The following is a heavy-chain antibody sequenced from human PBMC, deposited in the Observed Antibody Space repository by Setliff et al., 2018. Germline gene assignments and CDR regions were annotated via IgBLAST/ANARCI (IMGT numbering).Heavy chain of an antibody. CDR1: GYTLPTYF. J-gene: IGHJ4*02. CDR3: ATGSLVAAGTGH. D-gene: IGHD6-13*01. Sequence: ASEKVSCKASGYTLPTYFMNWVRQAPGQGLEWMGYINTRTGNPMYAQGFTGRFVFSLDPSVSTAYLQISSLKAEDTALYYCATGSLVAAGTGHWGQGTLVTVSS. V-gene: IGHV7-4-1*02. CDR2: INTRTGNP.